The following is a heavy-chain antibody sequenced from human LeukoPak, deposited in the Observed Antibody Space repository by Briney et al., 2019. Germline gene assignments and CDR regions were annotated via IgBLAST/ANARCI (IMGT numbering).Heavy chain of an antibody. CDR1: GGSFSGYY. D-gene: IGHD6-19*01. CDR2: INHSGST. CDR3: ARGRGIAVAGTVNWFDP. J-gene: IGHJ5*02. Sequence: SESLSLTCAVYGGSFSGYYWSWIRQPPGKGLEWIGEINHSGSTNYNPSLKSRVTISVDTSKNQFSLKLSSVTAADTAVYYCARGRGIAVAGTVNWFDPWGQGTLVTVSS. V-gene: IGHV4-34*01.